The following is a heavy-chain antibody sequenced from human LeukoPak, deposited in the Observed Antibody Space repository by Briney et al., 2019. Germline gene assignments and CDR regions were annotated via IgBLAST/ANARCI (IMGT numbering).Heavy chain of an antibody. CDR3: ARARITIFGVATYYMDV. CDR2: INHSGST. D-gene: IGHD3-3*01. J-gene: IGHJ6*03. Sequence: SETLSLTCAVYGGSFSGYYWSWIRRPPGKGLEWIGEINHSGSTNYNPSLKSRVTISVDTSKNQFSLKLSSVTAADTAVYYCARARITIFGVATYYMDVWGKGTTVTVSS. V-gene: IGHV4-34*01. CDR1: GGSFSGYY.